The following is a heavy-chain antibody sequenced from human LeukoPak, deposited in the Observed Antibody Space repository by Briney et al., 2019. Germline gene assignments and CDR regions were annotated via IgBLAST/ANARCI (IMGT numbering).Heavy chain of an antibody. Sequence: SETLSLTCTVSGGSISSYYWSWIRQPPGKGLEWIGYIYYSGSTNYNPSLKSRVTISVDTSKNQFSLKLSSVTAADTAVYYCAREHLYDFWSGYSSPYGMDVWGQGTTVTASS. V-gene: IGHV4-59*01. CDR1: GGSISSYY. CDR3: AREHLYDFWSGYSSPYGMDV. J-gene: IGHJ6*02. CDR2: IYYSGST. D-gene: IGHD3-3*01.